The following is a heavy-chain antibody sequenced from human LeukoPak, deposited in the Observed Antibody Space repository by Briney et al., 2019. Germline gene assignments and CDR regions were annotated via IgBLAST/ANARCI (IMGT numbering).Heavy chain of an antibody. CDR1: GYTLSIFN. Sequence: GGSLTLSCAPSGYTLSIFNMNWVRQARGRGVEWVSLNRNRSSYIYYADSVKSRFTISRDNAKNSLYLQMNTLRDEDTAVYYCARVLVHSGYDYFDYWGQGTLVTVPS. J-gene: IGHJ4*02. CDR3: ARVLVHSGYDYFDY. D-gene: IGHD5-12*01. CDR2: NRNRSSYI. V-gene: IGHV3-21*01.